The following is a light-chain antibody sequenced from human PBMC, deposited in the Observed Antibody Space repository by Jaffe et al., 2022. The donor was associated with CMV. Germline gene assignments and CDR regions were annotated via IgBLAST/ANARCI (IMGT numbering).Light chain of an antibody. CDR3: QSYDSSVHV. Sequence: NYILTQPHSVAESPGKTVTISCTRSSGSIASNFVQWYQQRPGTAPTILIYEDNRRLSGVPDRFSASVDRSSNSASLTISGLKTEDEADYFCQSYDSSVHVFGGGTTLTVL. CDR1: SGSIASNF. V-gene: IGLV6-57*04. CDR2: EDN. J-gene: IGLJ2*01.